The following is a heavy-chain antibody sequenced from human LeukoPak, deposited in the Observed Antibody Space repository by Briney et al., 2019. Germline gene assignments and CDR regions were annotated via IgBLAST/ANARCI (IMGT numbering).Heavy chain of an antibody. D-gene: IGHD3-10*01. V-gene: IGHV3-7*01. J-gene: IGHJ4*02. CDR2: IKQDGSEK. Sequence: GGSLRLSCAASGFTFSSYWMSWVRQAPGKGLEWVANIKQDGSEKYYVDSVKGRFTTSRDNAKNSLYLQMNSLRAEDTAVYYCASLAMVRGVMGNEFDYWGQGTLVTVSS. CDR3: ASLAMVRGVMGNEFDY. CDR1: GFTFSSYW.